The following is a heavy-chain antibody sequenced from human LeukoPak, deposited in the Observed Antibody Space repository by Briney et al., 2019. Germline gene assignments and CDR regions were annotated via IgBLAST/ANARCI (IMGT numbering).Heavy chain of an antibody. Sequence: GGSLRLSCAASGFTFSSYSMNWVRQAPGKGLEWVGRIKSKTDGGTTDYAAPVKGRFTISRDDSKNTLYLQMNSLKTEDTAVYYCTTAVVVIMGGDYWGQGTLVTVSS. CDR2: IKSKTDGGTT. CDR3: TTAVVVIMGGDY. D-gene: IGHD3-22*01. V-gene: IGHV3-15*01. J-gene: IGHJ4*02. CDR1: GFTFSSYS.